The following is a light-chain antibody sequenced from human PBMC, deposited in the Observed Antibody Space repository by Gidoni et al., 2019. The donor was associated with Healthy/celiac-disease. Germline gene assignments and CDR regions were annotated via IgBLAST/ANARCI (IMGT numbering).Light chain of an antibody. Sequence: SYELTQPPSVSGSPGQTASITCSGDELGDKYACWYQQKPGQSPVLVIYQASKRPSGIPERFSGANSGNTATLPLSGTQAMDEAGYYCQAWDSSTVVFGGGTKLTVL. CDR2: QAS. V-gene: IGLV3-1*01. CDR3: QAWDSSTVV. J-gene: IGLJ2*01. CDR1: ELGDKY.